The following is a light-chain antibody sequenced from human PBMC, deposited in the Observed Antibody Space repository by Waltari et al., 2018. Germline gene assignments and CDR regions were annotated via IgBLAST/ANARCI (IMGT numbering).Light chain of an antibody. CDR3: QQRSNWPWT. J-gene: IGKJ1*01. V-gene: IGKV3-11*01. Sequence: EIVLTQSPATLSLSPGERAPLPCRASQSVSSYLAWYQQKPGQGPRLLIYDASNRATGIPARFSGSGSGTDFTLTISSLEPEDFAVYYCQQRSNWPWTFGQGTKVEIK. CDR2: DAS. CDR1: QSVSSY.